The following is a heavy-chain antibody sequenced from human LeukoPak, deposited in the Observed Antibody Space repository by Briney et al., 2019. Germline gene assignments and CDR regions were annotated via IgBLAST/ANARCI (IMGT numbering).Heavy chain of an antibody. V-gene: IGHV3-49*03. Sequence: GGSLRLSCTASGFTFGDYAMSWFRLAPGKGMEWVGFIRSKAYGGTTEYAASVKGRFTISRDDSESIGYLQMNSLKTEDTAVYYCTRGRAYYYDTSGYYYSGYFDYWGQGTLVTVSS. CDR3: TRGRAYYYDTSGYYYSGYFDY. D-gene: IGHD3-22*01. J-gene: IGHJ4*02. CDR1: GFTFGDYA. CDR2: IRSKAYGGTT.